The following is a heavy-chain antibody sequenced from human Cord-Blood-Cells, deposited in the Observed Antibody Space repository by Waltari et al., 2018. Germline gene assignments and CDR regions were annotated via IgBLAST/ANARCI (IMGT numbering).Heavy chain of an antibody. J-gene: IGHJ6*02. CDR3: ARGFSLGYGMDV. Sequence: QVQLVQSAAEVKKPGASVRVSCKAAGYTFTSSDLNWVRQATGQGLEWMGWMNPNSGNTGYAQKFQGRVTMTRNTSISTAYMELSSLRSEDTAVYYCARGFSLGYGMDVWGQGTTVTVSS. CDR2: MNPNSGNT. V-gene: IGHV1-8*01. CDR1: GYTFTSSD.